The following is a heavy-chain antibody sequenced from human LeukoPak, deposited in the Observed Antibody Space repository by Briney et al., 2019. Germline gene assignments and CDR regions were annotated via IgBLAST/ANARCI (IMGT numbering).Heavy chain of an antibody. J-gene: IGHJ6*02. CDR1: GFIFSNYG. CDR2: ISASGSAT. V-gene: IGHV3-23*01. CDR3: AVMMADGMDV. Sequence: GGSLRLSCAASGFIFSNYGMNWVRQAPGKGLEWVAAISASGSATSYADSVRGRFTISRDNSKSTTYLQMNSLRAEDTAVYYCAVMMADGMDVWGQGTTVTVSS. D-gene: IGHD3-16*01.